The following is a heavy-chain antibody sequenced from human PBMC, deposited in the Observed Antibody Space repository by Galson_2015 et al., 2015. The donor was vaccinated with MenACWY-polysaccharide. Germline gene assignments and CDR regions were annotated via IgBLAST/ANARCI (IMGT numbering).Heavy chain of an antibody. V-gene: IGHV3-23*01. CDR3: AISRGFSSGWKYFDY. CDR1: GFTFSSNA. Sequence: SLRLSCATSGFTFSSNAMSRVRQAPGKGLEWVSAISGTGDSIRYADSVKGRFTISRDASKNTLYLQMSSLRAEDTALYYCAISRGFSSGWKYFDYWGQGTLVTVSA. D-gene: IGHD6-19*01. J-gene: IGHJ4*02. CDR2: ISGTGDSI.